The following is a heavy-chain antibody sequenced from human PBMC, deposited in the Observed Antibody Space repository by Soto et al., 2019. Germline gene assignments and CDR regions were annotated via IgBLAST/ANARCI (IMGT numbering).Heavy chain of an antibody. CDR2: ISDTGDST. CDR1: GFTFSSFV. J-gene: IGHJ4*02. Sequence: GGSLRLSCAASGFTFSSFVMSWVRQAPGKGLEWVSGISDTGDSTYYADSVKGRFTISRDNSKNRLYLQMNSLRADDTAVYYCAKEERVGYNRWPYDSWGQGTLVTVSS. D-gene: IGHD5-12*01. V-gene: IGHV3-23*01. CDR3: AKEERVGYNRWPYDS.